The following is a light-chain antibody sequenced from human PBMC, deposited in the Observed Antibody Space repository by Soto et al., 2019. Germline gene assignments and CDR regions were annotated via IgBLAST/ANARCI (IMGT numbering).Light chain of an antibody. V-gene: IGKV3-15*01. J-gene: IGKJ4*01. CDR1: QIVSSN. CDR3: KQYDNRTPST. CDR2: GAS. Sequence: SAIKLSESPGERATLSCRASQIVSSNLAWYQQRPGQAPRLLIYGASTRATGIPARFSGSGSGTEFTLTISCPQSKDFAVYYFKQYDNRTPSTVGGGTRVEIK.